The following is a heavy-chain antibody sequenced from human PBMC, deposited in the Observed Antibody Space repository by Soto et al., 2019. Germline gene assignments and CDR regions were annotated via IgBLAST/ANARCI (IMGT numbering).Heavy chain of an antibody. V-gene: IGHV4-59*01. J-gene: IGHJ6*02. CDR3: ARSIAAPPPLGGIDV. CDR2: IYYSGST. D-gene: IGHD6-6*01. Sequence: SETLSLTCTVSGGSISSYYWSWIRQPPGKGLEWIGYIYYSGSTNYNPSLKSRVTISVDTSKNQFSLKLSSVTAADTAVYYCARSIAAPPPLGGIDVCYQATTRTV. CDR1: GGSISSYY.